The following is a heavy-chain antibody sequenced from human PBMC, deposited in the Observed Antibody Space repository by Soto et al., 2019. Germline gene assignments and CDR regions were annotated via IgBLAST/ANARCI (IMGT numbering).Heavy chain of an antibody. J-gene: IGHJ4*02. CDR1: RFTFRRYV. CDR3: ARWGTTGGLDV. Sequence: QVQLVESGGGVVQPGTSLRLSCVGSRFTFRRYVLHWVRQAPGKGLEWVALTSYEGSNKYYDDSVRGRFTISRDNSRNTVDLQMDNLRLEDTDLYYCARWGTTGGLDVWGQGTLVSVSS. CDR2: TSYEGSNK. V-gene: IGHV3-30*12. D-gene: IGHD3-16*01.